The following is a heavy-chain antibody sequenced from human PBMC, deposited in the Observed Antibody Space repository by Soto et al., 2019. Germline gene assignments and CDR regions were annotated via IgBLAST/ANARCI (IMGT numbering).Heavy chain of an antibody. CDR2: IYYSGST. J-gene: IGHJ4*02. CDR1: GGSISSSAYY. D-gene: IGHD3-22*01. CDR3: ARPDGSGYFYFDL. V-gene: IGHV4-39*01. Sequence: QLQLQESGPGLVKPSESLSLTCTVSGGSISSSAYYWAWIRQPPGKGLEWIGTIYYSGSTYYNPSLKSRVTLSVEMSKNQFSLKLNSVTAADTAVYYCARPDGSGYFYFDLWGRGTLVTVSS.